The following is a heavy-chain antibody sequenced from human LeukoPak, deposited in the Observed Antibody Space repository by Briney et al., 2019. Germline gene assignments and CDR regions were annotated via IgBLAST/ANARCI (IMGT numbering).Heavy chain of an antibody. CDR2: ISSNDSPI. V-gene: IGHV3-48*03. Sequence: GGSLRLSCAASGFTFSDYEMNWVRQAPGSGPEWLSYISSNDSPIYYADSVKDRFTISRDNAKNTLYLQMNSLRAEDTAVYYCARALGSSSDYWGQGTLVTVAS. J-gene: IGHJ4*02. CDR1: GFTFSDYE. D-gene: IGHD3-10*01. CDR3: ARALGSSSDY.